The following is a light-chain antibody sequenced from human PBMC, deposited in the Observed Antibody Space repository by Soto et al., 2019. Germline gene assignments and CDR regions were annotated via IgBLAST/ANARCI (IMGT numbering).Light chain of an antibody. V-gene: IGKV3-20*01. Sequence: EIVLTQSPGPLSLSPGARATLSCRASQSVSRSSIAWYQQRPGQAPRLLIYTATSRATGIPARFTGSGSGTDFTLTINGLEPEDFAMYYCQQYGDSPGACGPGTKVDTK. CDR2: TAT. CDR1: QSVSRSS. CDR3: QQYGDSPGA. J-gene: IGKJ3*01.